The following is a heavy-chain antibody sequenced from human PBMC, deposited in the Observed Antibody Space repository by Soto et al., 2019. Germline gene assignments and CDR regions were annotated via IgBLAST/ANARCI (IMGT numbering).Heavy chain of an antibody. Sequence: GGSLRLSCVASGLPSTGFEMNWVRQAPGKGLEWVSYISASGDTVYYADSVKGRFTISRDNAKNTLYLEMNSLRAEDSAVYYCAKDAPSGYCSGGSCYRYNWFDPWGQGTLVTVSS. CDR1: GLPSTGFE. J-gene: IGHJ5*02. V-gene: IGHV3-48*03. CDR3: AKDAPSGYCSGGSCYRYNWFDP. D-gene: IGHD2-15*01. CDR2: ISASGDTV.